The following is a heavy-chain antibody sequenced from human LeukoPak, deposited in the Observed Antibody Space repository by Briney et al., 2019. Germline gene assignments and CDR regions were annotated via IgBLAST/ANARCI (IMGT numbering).Heavy chain of an antibody. J-gene: IGHJ6*02. V-gene: IGHV1-2*04. CDR2: INPNSGGT. D-gene: IGHD6-19*01. CDR1: GYTFTGYY. Sequence: ASVSVSFKASGYTFTGYYMHWVRQAPGQGLEWMGWINPNSGGTNYAQKFQGWVTMTRDTSISTAYMELSRLRSDDTAVYYCARQMTIAVAGNPMAAYGMDVWGQGTTVTVSS. CDR3: ARQMTIAVAGNPMAAYGMDV.